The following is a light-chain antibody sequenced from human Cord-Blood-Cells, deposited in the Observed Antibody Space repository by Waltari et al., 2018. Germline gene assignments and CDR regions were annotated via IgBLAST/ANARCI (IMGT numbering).Light chain of an antibody. Sequence: QSAMTQPRSVSWSPGPSVTLSCTGTTRDVCGFNYVSWYQQHPGKAPKLMIYDVSKRPSGVPDRFSGSKSGNTASLTISGLQAEDEADYYCCSYAGSYSRYVFGTGTKVTVL. V-gene: IGLV2-11*01. J-gene: IGLJ1*01. CDR2: DVS. CDR3: CSYAGSYSRYV. CDR1: TRDVCGFNY.